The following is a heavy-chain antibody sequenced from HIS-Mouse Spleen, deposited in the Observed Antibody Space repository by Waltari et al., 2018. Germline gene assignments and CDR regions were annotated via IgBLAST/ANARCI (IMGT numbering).Heavy chain of an antibody. CDR2: IYYSGST. V-gene: IGHV4-39*07. J-gene: IGHJ2*01. CDR1: GGSISSSTYY. D-gene: IGHD6-13*01. Sequence: QRQLQESGPGLVKPSETLSLTCTVSGGSISSSTYYCGWIRQPPGKGLDWIGSIYYSGSTYYNPSLKSRVTISVDTSKNQFSLKLSSVTAADTAVYYCAREIPYSSSWYDWYFDLWGRGTLVTVSS. CDR3: AREIPYSSSWYDWYFDL.